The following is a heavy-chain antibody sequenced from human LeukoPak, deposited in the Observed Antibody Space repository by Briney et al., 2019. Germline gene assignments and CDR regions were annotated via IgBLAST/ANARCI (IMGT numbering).Heavy chain of an antibody. CDR1: GFTFDDYA. J-gene: IGHJ4*01. CDR2: IYSGGST. D-gene: IGHD1-26*01. V-gene: IGHV3-66*01. Sequence: GRSLRLSCAASGFTFDDYAMHWVRQAPGKGLEWVSIIYSGGSTYYAGSVKGSFTISRDNSKNTLYLQMNSLRAEDTAVYYCASVTVGASYNAFDLWGQGTLVTVSS. CDR3: ASVTVGASYNAFDL.